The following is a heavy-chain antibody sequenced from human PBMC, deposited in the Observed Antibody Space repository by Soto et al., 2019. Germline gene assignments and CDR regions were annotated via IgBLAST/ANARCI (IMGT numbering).Heavy chain of an antibody. CDR2: ISTDDGHT. J-gene: IGHJ4*02. CDR3: ARDRLHSGYDGDY. Sequence: QVQLVQSGAEVKKPGASVRVSCKASGYTFSNYAISWVRQAPGQGLEWMGWISTDDGHTNYARDRVTMTKDSSTNTAYMELRCLRSDDTAIYYCARDRLHSGYDGDYWGQGTLVTVSS. CDR1: GYTFSNYA. V-gene: IGHV1-18*01. D-gene: IGHD5-12*01.